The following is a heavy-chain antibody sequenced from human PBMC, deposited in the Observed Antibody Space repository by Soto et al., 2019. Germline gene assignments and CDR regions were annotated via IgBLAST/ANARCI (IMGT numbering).Heavy chain of an antibody. CDR2: IRSEVDGGTA. CDR1: GFTFSDAW. V-gene: IGHV3-15*07. Sequence: EEPLVESGGGLVKPGGSLRLACAASGFTFSDAWMSWVRQPPGKGLEWVGRIRSEVDGGTAEYAAPVKGRFTISRDDSRNTLYLEMNSLKIEDTAVYHCTAWGYILGQGTKVTVSS. D-gene: IGHD1-26*01. CDR3: TAWGYI. J-gene: IGHJ3*02.